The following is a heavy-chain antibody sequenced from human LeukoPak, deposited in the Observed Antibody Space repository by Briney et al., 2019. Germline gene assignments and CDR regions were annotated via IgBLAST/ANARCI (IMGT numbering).Heavy chain of an antibody. D-gene: IGHD2-2*01. Sequence: GGSLRLSCAASGFTFSDYYMSWIRQAPGKGLEWVSYISSSGSTIYYADSVKGRFTISRDNAKNSLYLQMNSLRAEDTAVYYCASVARFGVLPATDYYGMDVWGQGTTVTVSS. CDR1: GFTFSDYY. J-gene: IGHJ6*02. CDR3: ASVARFGVLPATDYYGMDV. CDR2: ISSSGSTI. V-gene: IGHV3-11*01.